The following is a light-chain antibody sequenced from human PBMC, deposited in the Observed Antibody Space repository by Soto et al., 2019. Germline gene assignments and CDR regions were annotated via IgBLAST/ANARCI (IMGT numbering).Light chain of an antibody. V-gene: IGLV2-23*01. CDR2: EGS. CDR1: SSDVGSYNL. CDR3: CSYAGSNTPVV. J-gene: IGLJ2*01. Sequence: QSVLTQPASVSGSPGQSITISCTGTSSDVGSYNLVSWYQQHPGKAPKLIIYEGSKRPSGVSARFSGSKSGNTASLTISGLQSEDEADYYCCSYAGSNTPVVFGGGNKLTFL.